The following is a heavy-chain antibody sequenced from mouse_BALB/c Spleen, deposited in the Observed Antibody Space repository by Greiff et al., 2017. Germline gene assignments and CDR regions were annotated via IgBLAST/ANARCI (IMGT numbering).Heavy chain of an antibody. CDR3: ARLGYYGTRYAMDY. CDR2: IYPGDGDT. Sequence: QVQLQQSGPELVKPGASVKISCKASGYAFSSSWMNWVKQRPGQGLEWIGRIYPGDGDTNYNGKFKGKATLTADKSSSTAYMQLSSLTSVDSAVYFCARLGYYGTRYAMDYWGQGTSVTVSS. V-gene: IGHV1-82*01. J-gene: IGHJ4*01. D-gene: IGHD2-1*01. CDR1: GYAFSSSW.